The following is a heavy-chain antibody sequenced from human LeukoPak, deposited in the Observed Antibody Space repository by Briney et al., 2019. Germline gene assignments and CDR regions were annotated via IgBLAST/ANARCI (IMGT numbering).Heavy chain of an antibody. CDR1: GGSISSGSYY. J-gene: IGHJ4*02. V-gene: IGHV4-61*02. CDR3: ARLRYSSGWDFDY. Sequence: PSETLSLTCTVSGGSISSGSYYWSWIRQPAGKGLEWIGRIYTSGSTNYNPSLKSRVTISVDTSKNQFSLKLSSVTAADTAVYYCARLRYSSGWDFDYWGQGTLVTVSS. D-gene: IGHD6-19*01. CDR2: IYTSGST.